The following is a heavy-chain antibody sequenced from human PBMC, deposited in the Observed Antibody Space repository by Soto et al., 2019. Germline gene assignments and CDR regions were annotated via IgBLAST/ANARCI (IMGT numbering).Heavy chain of an antibody. D-gene: IGHD3-10*01. CDR3: VSGSFPNWFDP. Sequence: QITLKESGPTLVKPTQTLTLTCTFSGFSFSTSGVGVGWIRQPPGKALEWLALIYWNDDKRYSPSLKSRLPIPKDTSKNQVVLTMTNMDPVDTATYYCVSGSFPNWFDPWGQGTLVTVSS. CDR2: IYWNDDK. CDR1: GFSFSTSGVG. J-gene: IGHJ5*02. V-gene: IGHV2-5*01.